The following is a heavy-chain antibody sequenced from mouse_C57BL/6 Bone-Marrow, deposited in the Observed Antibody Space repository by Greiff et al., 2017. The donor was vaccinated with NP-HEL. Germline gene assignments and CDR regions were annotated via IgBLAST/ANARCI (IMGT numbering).Heavy chain of an antibody. CDR2: IYPGSGNT. Sequence: VQLQESGPELVKPGASVKISCKASGYTFTDYYINWVKQRPGQGLEWIGWIYPGSGNTKYNEKFKGKATSTVDTSSSTAYMQLSSLTSEDSAVYFCARSRYYYGRNYAMDYWGQGTSVTVSS. CDR3: ARSRYYYGRNYAMDY. D-gene: IGHD1-1*01. CDR1: GYTFTDYY. V-gene: IGHV1-84*01. J-gene: IGHJ4*01.